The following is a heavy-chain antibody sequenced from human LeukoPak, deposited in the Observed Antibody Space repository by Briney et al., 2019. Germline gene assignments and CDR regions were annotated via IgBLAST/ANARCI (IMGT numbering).Heavy chain of an antibody. J-gene: IGHJ4*02. CDR3: AKAVVTVTPRGFDY. D-gene: IGHD4-17*01. CDR1: GFTFSDYY. CDR2: ISSSGSTI. V-gene: IGHV3-11*01. Sequence: GGSLRLSCAASGFTFSDYYMSWIRQAPGKGLEWVSYISSSGSTIYYADSVKGRFTISRDNSKNTLYLQMNSLRAEDTAVYYCAKAVVTVTPRGFDYWGLGTLVTVSS.